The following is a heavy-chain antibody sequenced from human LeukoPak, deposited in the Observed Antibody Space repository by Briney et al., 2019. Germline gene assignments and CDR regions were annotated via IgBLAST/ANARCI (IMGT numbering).Heavy chain of an antibody. D-gene: IGHD3-22*01. CDR1: GFTFSSYA. Sequence: GGSLRLSCAASGFTFSSYAMSWVRQAPGKGLEWVSAISGSGGSTYYADSVKGRFTISRDNSKNTLYLQMNSLRAEDTAVYYCAKDRPYYYDSSGYYGFDYWGQGTLVTVSS. CDR3: AKDRPYYYDSSGYYGFDY. V-gene: IGHV3-23*01. CDR2: ISGSGGST. J-gene: IGHJ4*02.